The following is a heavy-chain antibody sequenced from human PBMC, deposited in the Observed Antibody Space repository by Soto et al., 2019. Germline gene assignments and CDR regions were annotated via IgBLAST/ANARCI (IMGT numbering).Heavy chain of an antibody. Sequence: EVQLVESGGGLVQPGGSLRLSCAASGFTFTYYNMNWVRQAPGKGLEWVSYISGSSSTMYYADSVRSRFTISRDNAKNSLYLQMNGLRVEYTAVYYCARADCPNCYGFRHRGQGTLVAVSS. J-gene: IGHJ1*01. CDR3: ARADCPNCYGFRH. CDR2: ISGSSSTM. D-gene: IGHD2-2*01. CDR1: GFTFTYYN. V-gene: IGHV3-48*01.